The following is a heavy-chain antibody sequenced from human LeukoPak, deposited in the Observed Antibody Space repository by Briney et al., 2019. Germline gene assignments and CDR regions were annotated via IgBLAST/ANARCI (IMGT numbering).Heavy chain of an antibody. J-gene: IGHJ4*02. Sequence: PSETLSLTCTVSGGSISSGDYYWSWIRQPPGKGLEWIGEINHSGSTNYNPSLKSRVTISVDTSKNQFSLKLSSVTAADTAVYYCARGIYRPDYWGQGTLVTVSS. CDR1: GGSISSGDYY. CDR3: ARGIYRPDY. D-gene: IGHD4-11*01. CDR2: INHSGST. V-gene: IGHV4-39*07.